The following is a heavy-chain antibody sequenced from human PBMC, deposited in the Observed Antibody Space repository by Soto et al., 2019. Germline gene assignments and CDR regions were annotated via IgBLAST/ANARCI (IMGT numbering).Heavy chain of an antibody. J-gene: IGHJ6*03. Sequence: ASVKVSCKASGYTFTSYDINWVRQATGQGLEWMGWMNPNSGNTGYAQKFQGRVTMTRNTSISTAYMELSSLRSEDTAVYYCARASMYYDILTGYRSHYYYYYYLDVWGKGTTVTVSS. CDR1: GYTFTSYD. V-gene: IGHV1-8*01. D-gene: IGHD3-9*01. CDR2: MNPNSGNT. CDR3: ARASMYYDILTGYRSHYYYYYYLDV.